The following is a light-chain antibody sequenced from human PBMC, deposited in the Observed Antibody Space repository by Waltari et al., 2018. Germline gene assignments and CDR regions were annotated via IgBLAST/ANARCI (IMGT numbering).Light chain of an antibody. J-gene: IGLJ2*01. CDR1: SSNIGAGYD. CDR3: QSYDSSLSVV. V-gene: IGLV1-40*01. Sequence: QSVLTQPPSVSGAPGQRVTISCTGSSSNIGAGYDVHWYQQLPGTAPKLLIYGISKRPAGVPDRLSGSKSGSSASLAITGLQAEDEADYYCQSYDSSLSVVFGGGTKLTVL. CDR2: GIS.